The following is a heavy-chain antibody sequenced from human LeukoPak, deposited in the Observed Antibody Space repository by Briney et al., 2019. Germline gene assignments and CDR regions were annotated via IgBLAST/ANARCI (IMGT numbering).Heavy chain of an antibody. CDR2: ISWNSGSI. CDR1: GFTFDDYA. Sequence: PGGSLRLSRAASGFTFDDYAMHWVRQAPGKGLEWVSGISWNSGSIGYADSVKGRFTISRDNAKNSLYLQMNSLRAEDTALYYCAKDSSGYYSGLNYWGQGTLVTVSS. CDR3: AKDSSGYYSGLNY. D-gene: IGHD3-22*01. V-gene: IGHV3-9*01. J-gene: IGHJ4*02.